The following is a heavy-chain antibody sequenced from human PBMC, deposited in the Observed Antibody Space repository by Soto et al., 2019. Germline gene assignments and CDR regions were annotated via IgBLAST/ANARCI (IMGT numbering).Heavy chain of an antibody. D-gene: IGHD6-19*01. J-gene: IGHJ4*02. CDR1: GGSISGSY. V-gene: IGHV4-59*01. Sequence: QVQLQESGPGLVKPSETLSLTCSVSGGSISGSYWSWIRQSPGKGLDWLGYVYYTGSTNYSPSLRSRVSISVDTSKNEFSLRLSSVTAADTAVYCCARSVAVPGAHIDYWGQGTQVTVSS. CDR2: VYYTGST. CDR3: ARSVAVPGAHIDY.